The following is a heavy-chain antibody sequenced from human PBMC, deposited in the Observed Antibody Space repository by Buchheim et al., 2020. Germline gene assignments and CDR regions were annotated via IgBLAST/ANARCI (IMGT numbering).Heavy chain of an antibody. CDR2: ISYDGSNE. Sequence: QMELVESGGGVIQPGRSLKLSCAASGFTFSSYGMHWVRQAPGRGLEWLVVISYDGSNEWYADSVKGRFTISRDNSKNTLYLQMSSLRADDTAVYYCAKDQRERHTYGTLDLWGQGTL. J-gene: IGHJ4*02. CDR1: GFTFSSYG. D-gene: IGHD1-1*01. CDR3: AKDQRERHTYGTLDL. V-gene: IGHV3-30*18.